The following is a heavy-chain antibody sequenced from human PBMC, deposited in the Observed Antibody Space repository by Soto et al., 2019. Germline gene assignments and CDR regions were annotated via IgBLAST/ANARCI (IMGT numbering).Heavy chain of an antibody. CDR1: GGTFDLYA. Sequence: QVQVVQSGAEVKKPGSSVKVSCKVSGGTFDLYALNWVRQARGQGLEWMGGFIPTLSLLKYAQRFQGRLTITADGFTSTTYMERRSLTSADTAVYYCATGPYTMTGIDFDYWGQGTLVPVSA. V-gene: IGHV1-69*01. D-gene: IGHD3-9*01. J-gene: IGHJ4*02. CDR3: ATGPYTMTGIDFDY. CDR2: FIPTLSLL.